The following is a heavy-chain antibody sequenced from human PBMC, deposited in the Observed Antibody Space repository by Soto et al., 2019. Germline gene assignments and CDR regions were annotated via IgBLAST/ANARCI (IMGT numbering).Heavy chain of an antibody. J-gene: IGHJ4*02. CDR1: GGSISSYY. V-gene: IGHV4-4*07. CDR3: ARVRWELLSWYYFDY. Sequence: SETLSLTCTVSGGSISSYYWSWIRPPAGKGLEWIGRIYTSGSTNYNPSLKSRVTMSVDTSKNQFSLKLSSVTAADTAVYYCARVRWELLSWYYFDYWGQGTLVTVSS. D-gene: IGHD1-26*01. CDR2: IYTSGST.